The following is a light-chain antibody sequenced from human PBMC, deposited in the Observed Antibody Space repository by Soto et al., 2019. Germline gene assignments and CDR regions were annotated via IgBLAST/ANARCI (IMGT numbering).Light chain of an antibody. V-gene: IGKV3-15*01. CDR1: HRISHN. CDR3: HQYNNWPRAT. J-gene: IGKJ4*01. Sequence: EIVMKRSPATLSVAPWDRATRSCRARHRISHNLARYQQKPGQAPGHPTFRTSSRATSFPARFSGSASETEFQLPTSSPQSEAFGVDYCHQYNNWPRATLGGGTKV. CDR2: RTS.